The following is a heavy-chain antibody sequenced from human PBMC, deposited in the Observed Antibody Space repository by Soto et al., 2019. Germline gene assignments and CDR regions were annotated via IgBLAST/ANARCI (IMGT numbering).Heavy chain of an antibody. CDR3: ARDDVSRDRRRDCSGGSCYIWFDP. Sequence: QVQLVQSGAEVKKPGSSVKVSCKASGGTFSSYTISWVRQAPGQGLEWMGRIIPILGIANYAQKFQGRVTITADKSTSTAYMELSSLRSEDTAVYYCARDDVSRDRRRDCSGGSCYIWFDPWGQGTLVTVSS. CDR1: GGTFSSYT. V-gene: IGHV1-69*08. D-gene: IGHD2-15*01. J-gene: IGHJ5*02. CDR2: IIPILGIA.